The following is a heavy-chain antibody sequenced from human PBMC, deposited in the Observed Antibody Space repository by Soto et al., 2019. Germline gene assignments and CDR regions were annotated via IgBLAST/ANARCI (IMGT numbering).Heavy chain of an antibody. J-gene: IGHJ4*02. V-gene: IGHV3-74*01. D-gene: IGHD1-26*01. CDR3: ARGRGLGWELLY. CDR2: INSDGSST. Sequence: PRGSLRLSCTASGFAFRSSWTHWVRQAPGKGLVWFSRINSDGSSTSYADSVKGRCSISRDNAKNTLYLQMNSLRAEDMAVYYCARGRGLGWELLYWGQGTLGTVSS. CDR1: GFAFRSSW.